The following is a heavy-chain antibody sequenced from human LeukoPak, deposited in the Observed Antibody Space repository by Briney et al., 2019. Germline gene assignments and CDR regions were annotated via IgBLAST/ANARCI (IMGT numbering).Heavy chain of an antibody. Sequence: SETLSLTCTVSGGSISSYYWSWIRQYPGKGLEWVGYIYYSGSTYYNPSLESRVTISLDTSKNQFSLKLSSVTAADTAVYYCARGDYSHYSDYWGQGTLVIVSS. D-gene: IGHD2-21*01. J-gene: IGHJ4*02. CDR2: IYYSGST. CDR1: GGSISSYY. CDR3: ARGDYSHYSDY. V-gene: IGHV4-59*12.